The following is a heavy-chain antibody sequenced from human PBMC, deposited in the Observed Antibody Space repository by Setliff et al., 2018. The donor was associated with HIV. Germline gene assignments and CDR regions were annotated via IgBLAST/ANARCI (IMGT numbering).Heavy chain of an antibody. J-gene: IGHJ6*02. Sequence: GESLKISCAASGFTFSSYEMHWVRQVTGKGLEWVSAIGTAGDTNYADSVKGRFTISRDNAKNSLYLQMNSLRAEDTAVYYCARVPYSSSWYDYYYYGMDVWGQGTTVTV. CDR3: ARVPYSSSWYDYYYYGMDV. CDR1: GFTFSSYE. V-gene: IGHV3-13*01. D-gene: IGHD6-13*01. CDR2: IGTAGDT.